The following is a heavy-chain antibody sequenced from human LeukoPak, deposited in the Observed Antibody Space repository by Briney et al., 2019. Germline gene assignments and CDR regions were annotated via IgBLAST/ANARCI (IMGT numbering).Heavy chain of an antibody. CDR2: ISSNGGST. V-gene: IGHV3-64*01. Sequence: GGSLRLSCAASGFTFSSYAMHWVRQAPGKGLEYVSAISSNGGSTYYANSVKGRFTISRDNSKNTLYLQMGSLRAEDMAVYYCAREGRGYSYGYYPVDYWGQGTLVTVSS. D-gene: IGHD5-18*01. CDR3: AREGRGYSYGYYPVDY. J-gene: IGHJ4*02. CDR1: GFTFSSYA.